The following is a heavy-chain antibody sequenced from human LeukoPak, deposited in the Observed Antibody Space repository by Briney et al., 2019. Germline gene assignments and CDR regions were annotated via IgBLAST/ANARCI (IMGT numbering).Heavy chain of an antibody. CDR3: ARDQTTYLTTTEYKWFDP. D-gene: IGHD1-1*01. V-gene: IGHV3-21*01. CDR2: ISSSSIYI. J-gene: IGHJ5*02. CDR1: GFTFSTYS. Sequence: GGSLRLSCAASGFTFSTYSMNWVRQAPGRGLEWVSSISSSSIYIHYADSVKGRFTVSRDNAKNSLYLQMSSLRAEDTAVYYCARDQTTYLTTTEYKWFDPWGQGTLVTVSS.